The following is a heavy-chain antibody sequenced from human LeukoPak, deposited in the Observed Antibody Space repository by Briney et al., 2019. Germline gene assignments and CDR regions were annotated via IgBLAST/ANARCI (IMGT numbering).Heavy chain of an antibody. CDR2: IYSGGAT. J-gene: IGHJ4*02. D-gene: IGHD1-26*01. Sequence: PGGSLRPSCAASGFTVSNNYMRWVRQAPGKGLEWVSSIYSGGATKYADSVKGRFTISRDNSKNTLYLQMNSLRPEDTAVCYCARDREGAWGQGTLVTVSS. CDR3: ARDREGA. CDR1: GFTVSNNY. V-gene: IGHV3-53*01.